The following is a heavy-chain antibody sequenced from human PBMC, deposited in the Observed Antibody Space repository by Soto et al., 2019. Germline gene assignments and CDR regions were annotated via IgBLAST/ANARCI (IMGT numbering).Heavy chain of an antibody. Sequence: QITLKESGPTLVKPTQTLTLTCTFSGFSLSTSGVGVGWIRQPPGKALEWLALIYWDDDKRYSPSLKSRLTITKDTSKNQVVLTMTNMDPVDTATYYCVRITMIVVVIDPWGQGTLVTVSS. CDR2: IYWDDDK. J-gene: IGHJ5*02. V-gene: IGHV2-5*02. CDR3: VRITMIVVVIDP. D-gene: IGHD3-22*01. CDR1: GFSLSTSGVG.